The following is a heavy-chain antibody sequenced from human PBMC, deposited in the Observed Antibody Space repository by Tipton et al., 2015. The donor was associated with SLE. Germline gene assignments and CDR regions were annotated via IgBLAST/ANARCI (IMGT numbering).Heavy chain of an antibody. CDR3: ARLLGPQEGVQGVINEVDY. Sequence: TLSLTCTVSGGSISSYYWSWIRQTPGKGLEWIGYIYYTGSTTFNPSLKSRVSISLDTSKNQFSLKLSSVTAADTAVYYCARLLGPQEGVQGVINEVDYWGQGTLVTVSS. CDR2: IYYTGST. CDR1: GGSISSYY. D-gene: IGHD3-10*01. J-gene: IGHJ4*02. V-gene: IGHV4-59*08.